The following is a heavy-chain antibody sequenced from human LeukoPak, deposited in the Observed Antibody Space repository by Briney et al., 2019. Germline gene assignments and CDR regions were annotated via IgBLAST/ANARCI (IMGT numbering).Heavy chain of an antibody. CDR2: INHSGST. V-gene: IGHV4-34*01. D-gene: IGHD5-18*01. CDR1: GGSFSGYY. CDR3: AKAPVGTAMATRPYFDY. Sequence: SETLSLTCAVYGGSFSGYYWSWIRQPPGKGLEWIGEINHSGSTNYNPSLKSRVTISVDTSKNQFSLKLSSVTAADTAVYYCAKAPVGTAMATRPYFDYWGQGTLVTVSS. J-gene: IGHJ4*02.